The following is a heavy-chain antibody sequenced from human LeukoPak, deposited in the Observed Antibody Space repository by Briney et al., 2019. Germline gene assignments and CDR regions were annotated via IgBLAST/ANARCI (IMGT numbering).Heavy chain of an antibody. CDR1: GYTLTELS. V-gene: IGHV1-24*01. D-gene: IGHD1-26*01. CDR2: LDPEDGGT. J-gene: IGHJ3*02. Sequence: GASVKVSCKVSGYTLTELSMHWVRQAPGKGLEWMGGLDPEDGGTIYAQKFQGRVTMTEDTSTDTAYMELSSLRSEDTAVYYCATGIVGVAAFDIWGQGTMVTVSS. CDR3: ATGIVGVAAFDI.